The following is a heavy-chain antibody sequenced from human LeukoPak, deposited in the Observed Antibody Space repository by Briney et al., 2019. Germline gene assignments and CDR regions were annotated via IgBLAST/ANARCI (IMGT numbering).Heavy chain of an antibody. V-gene: IGHV1-2*02. J-gene: IGHJ6*03. CDR2: INPNSGGT. Sequence: ASVKVSCKASGYTFTGYYMHWVRQAPGQGLEWMGWINPNSGGTNYAQKFQGRVTMTRDTSISTAYMELSRLRSDDTAVYYCAGSSVDRYCSSTSCYLNYYYYMDVWGKGTTVTISS. D-gene: IGHD2-2*01. CDR1: GYTFTGYY. CDR3: AGSSVDRYCSSTSCYLNYYYYMDV.